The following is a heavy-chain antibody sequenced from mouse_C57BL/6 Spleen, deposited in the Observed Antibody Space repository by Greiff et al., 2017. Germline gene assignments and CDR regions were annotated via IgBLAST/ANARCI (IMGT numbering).Heavy chain of an antibody. Sequence: VQLQQPGAELVMPGASVKLSCKASGYTFTSYWMHWVKQRPGQGLEWIGEIDPSDSYTNYNQKFKGKSTLTVDKSSSTAYMQLSSPTSEDSAVYYCARGSYSNYDAMDYWGQGTSVTVSS. D-gene: IGHD2-5*01. CDR1: GYTFTSYW. J-gene: IGHJ4*01. CDR2: IDPSDSYT. CDR3: ARGSYSNYDAMDY. V-gene: IGHV1-69*01.